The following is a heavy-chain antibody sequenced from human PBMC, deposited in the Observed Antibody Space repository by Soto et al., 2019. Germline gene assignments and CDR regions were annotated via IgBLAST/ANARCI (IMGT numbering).Heavy chain of an antibody. D-gene: IGHD3-22*01. CDR2: ISYSGCT. V-gene: IGHV4-39*01. CDR3: AKPHFYESRVHFRHADTFDI. Sequence: QLQLQESGPGLVKPSETLSLTCTGSGGSISSSSYYWGWIRQPPGKGLQWIGRISYSGCTYYNPAHKRPVTQAVDKSKNAYSLKRSFEPAAETAVYYCAKPHFYESRVHFRHADTFDIWGPGTMVTVSS. J-gene: IGHJ3*02. CDR1: GGSISSSSYY.